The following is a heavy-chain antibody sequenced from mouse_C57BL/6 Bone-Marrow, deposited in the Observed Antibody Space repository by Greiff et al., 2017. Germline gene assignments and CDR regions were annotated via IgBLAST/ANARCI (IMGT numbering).Heavy chain of an antibody. Sequence: EVQLVESGGGLVPPGGSLTLSCAASGFTFSDSYIYWVRQNPETRLEWVAYISNGGGSTYYPYTVKGLFTISIDNAKNTLYLQMSRLKSEDTAMYYWARRGDPYYFDYWGQGTTLTVSS. CDR2: ISNGGGST. V-gene: IGHV5-12*01. J-gene: IGHJ2*01. D-gene: IGHD2-13*01. CDR1: GFTFSDSY. CDR3: ARRGDPYYFDY.